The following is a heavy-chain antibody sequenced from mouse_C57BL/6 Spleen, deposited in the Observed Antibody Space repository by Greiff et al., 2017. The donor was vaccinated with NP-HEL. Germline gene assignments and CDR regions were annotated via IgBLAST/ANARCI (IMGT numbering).Heavy chain of an antibody. CDR3: ARAVGSSGPRLAY. CDR2: IYPGDGDT. Sequence: QVQLQQSGPELVKPGASVKISCKASGYAFSSSWMNWVKQRPGKGLEWIGRIYPGDGDTNYNGKFKGKATLTADKSSITAYLQLSSLTSKDSAVYVCARAVGSSGPRLAYWGQGTLVTVSA. CDR1: GYAFSSSW. J-gene: IGHJ3*01. V-gene: IGHV1-82*01. D-gene: IGHD3-2*02.